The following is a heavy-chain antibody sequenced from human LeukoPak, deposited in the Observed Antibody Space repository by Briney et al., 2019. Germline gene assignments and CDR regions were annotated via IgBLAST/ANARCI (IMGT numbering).Heavy chain of an antibody. J-gene: IGHJ5*02. D-gene: IGHD6-13*01. Sequence: PSETLSLTCTVSGGSISSYYWNWIRQPPGKGLEWIGSVSYSGSTNYNPSLKSRVTISVDTSKKQFSLKLSSVTAADTAVYYCARQYSNNWYDDRGWFDPWGQGTLVTVSS. CDR1: GGSISSYY. V-gene: IGHV4-59*08. CDR3: ARQYSNNWYDDRGWFDP. CDR2: VSYSGST.